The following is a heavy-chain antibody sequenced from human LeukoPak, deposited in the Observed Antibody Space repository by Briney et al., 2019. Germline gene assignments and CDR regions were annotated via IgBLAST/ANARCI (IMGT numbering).Heavy chain of an antibody. CDR1: GFTFSSYA. D-gene: IGHD2-15*01. Sequence: GGSLRLSCAASGFTFSSYAMSWVRQAPGKGLEWVSAISGSGGSTYYADSVKGRFTISRDNSKNTLYLQMSSLRAEDTAVYYCAKGALRYCSGGSCYSGAIDYWGQGTLVTVSS. J-gene: IGHJ4*02. CDR2: ISGSGGST. CDR3: AKGALRYCSGGSCYSGAIDY. V-gene: IGHV3-23*01.